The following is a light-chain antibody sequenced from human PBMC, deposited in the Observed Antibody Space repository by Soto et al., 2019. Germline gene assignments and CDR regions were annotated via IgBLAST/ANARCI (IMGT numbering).Light chain of an antibody. Sequence: QSALTQPPSVSGSPGQSVTISCTGTSSDVGSYNRVSWYQQPPGTAPKLMIYEVTNRPSGVPNRFSASKSGNTASLTISGLQAEDDADYYCTSYTSSRTRVFGGGTQLTVL. V-gene: IGLV2-18*02. CDR2: EVT. J-gene: IGLJ3*02. CDR3: TSYTSSRTRV. CDR1: SSDVGSYNR.